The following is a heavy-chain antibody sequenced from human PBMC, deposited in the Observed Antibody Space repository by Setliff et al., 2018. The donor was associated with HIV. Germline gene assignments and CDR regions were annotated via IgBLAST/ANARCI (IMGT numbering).Heavy chain of an antibody. CDR2: INHSGST. V-gene: IGHV4-34*01. D-gene: IGHD3-22*01. CDR1: GGSFSGYY. J-gene: IGHJ4*02. Sequence: SETLSLTCAVFGGSFSGYYWSWIRQPPGKGLEWIGEINHSGSTDYNPSLKSRLTISVDTSQHQFSLKLTSVTAADTAVYYCARQVPIPGVAVTPIDFWGQGILVTVSS. CDR3: ARQVPIPGVAVTPIDF.